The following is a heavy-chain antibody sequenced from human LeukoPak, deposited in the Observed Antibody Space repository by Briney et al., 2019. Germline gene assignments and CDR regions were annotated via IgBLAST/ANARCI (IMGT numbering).Heavy chain of an antibody. CDR2: VSSGGIT. D-gene: IGHD2-2*01. CDR1: GFTFSSYA. Sequence: PGGSLRLSCAASGFTFSSYAVSWVRQAPGKGLEFVSVVSSGGITYYADSVKGRFTITRDNSKNTLYLEMNSLRADDAAVYYCHICGFWGQGTLVTVSS. J-gene: IGHJ4*02. CDR3: HICGF. V-gene: IGHV3-23*03.